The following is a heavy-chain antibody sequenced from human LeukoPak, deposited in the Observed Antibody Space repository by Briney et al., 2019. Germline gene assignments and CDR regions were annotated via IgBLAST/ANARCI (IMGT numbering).Heavy chain of an antibody. CDR1: GFTLSSYS. V-gene: IGHV3-21*01. CDR3: ARHPSGYCSGGSCYLRIDY. CDR2: ISSSSSYI. Sequence: GGSLRLSCAASGFTLSSYSMNWVRQAPGKGLEWVSSISSSSSYIYYADSVKGRFTISRDNAKNSLYLQMNSLRAEDTAVYYCARHPSGYCSGGSCYLRIDYWGQGTLVTVSS. J-gene: IGHJ4*02. D-gene: IGHD2-15*01.